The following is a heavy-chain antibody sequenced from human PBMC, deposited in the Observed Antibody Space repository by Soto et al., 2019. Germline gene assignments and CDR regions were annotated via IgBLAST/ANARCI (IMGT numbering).Heavy chain of an antibody. Sequence: QVQMQESGPRLVKPSQTLSLTCTVSGGCISSAGYYWSWIRQHPGKGLEWIGYIYYSGSTTYNPSLKSRVTISVDTSKNQFSLSLTSVTAADTAVYYCARGPEYHNDNTGFKYWGQGTLVTVSS. J-gene: IGHJ4*02. D-gene: IGHD3-22*01. V-gene: IGHV4-31*03. CDR1: GGCISSAGYY. CDR2: IYYSGST. CDR3: ARGPEYHNDNTGFKY.